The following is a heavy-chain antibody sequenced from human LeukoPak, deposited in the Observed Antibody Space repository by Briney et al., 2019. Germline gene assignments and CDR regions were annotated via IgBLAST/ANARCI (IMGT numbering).Heavy chain of an antibody. D-gene: IGHD6-19*01. CDR2: IWYDGSNK. Sequence: GRSLRLSCAASGFTFSIYGMHGVRQAPGKGREGVAVIWYDGSNKYYADSVKGRFTISRDKSKNTLYLQMKSLRAEDTAVYYCAREVLSGYSSGWSRGFDYWGQGTLVTVSS. CDR3: AREVLSGYSSGWSRGFDY. J-gene: IGHJ4*02. CDR1: GFTFSIYG. V-gene: IGHV3-33*01.